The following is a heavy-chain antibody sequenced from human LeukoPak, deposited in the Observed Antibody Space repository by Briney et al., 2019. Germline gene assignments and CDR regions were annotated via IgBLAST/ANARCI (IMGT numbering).Heavy chain of an antibody. CDR3: ARDMGCGATRPCAFDI. Sequence: PGGSLRLSCAASGFTFSSYEMNWVRQAPGKGLEWVSYISSSGSTIYYADSVKGRFTISRDNAKNSLYLQMNSLRAEDTALYYCARDMGCGATRPCAFDIWGQGTMVTVSS. CDR2: ISSSGSTI. J-gene: IGHJ3*02. CDR1: GFTFSSYE. V-gene: IGHV3-48*03. D-gene: IGHD1-26*01.